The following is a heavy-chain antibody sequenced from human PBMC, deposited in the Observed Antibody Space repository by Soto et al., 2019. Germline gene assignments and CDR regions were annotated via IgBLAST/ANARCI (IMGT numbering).Heavy chain of an antibody. CDR3: AKVEDSRSVGSYYYYGMDV. CDR1: GFTFSSYG. V-gene: IGHV3-30*18. CDR2: ISYDGSNK. Sequence: QVQLVESGGGVVQPGRSLRLSCAASGFTFSSYGMHWVRQAPGKGLEWVAVISYDGSNKYYADSVKGRFTISRDNSKNTLYLQMNSLRAEDTAVYYCAKVEDSRSVGSYYYYGMDVWGQGTTVTVSS. D-gene: IGHD6-13*01. J-gene: IGHJ6*02.